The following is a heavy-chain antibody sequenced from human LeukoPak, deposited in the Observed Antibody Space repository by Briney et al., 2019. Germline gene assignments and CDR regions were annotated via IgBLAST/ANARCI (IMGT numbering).Heavy chain of an antibody. CDR2: ISYDGSNK. D-gene: IGHD4/OR15-4a*01. CDR3: ARRAGAYSHPYDY. J-gene: IGHJ4*02. CDR1: GFTFSSYP. Sequence: PGRSLRLSCAASGFTFSSYPMHWVRQAPGKGLEWVAVISYDGSNKYYADSVKGRFTISRDNSKNTLYLQMNSLRAEDTAVYYCARRAGAYSHPYDYWGQGTLVTVSS. V-gene: IGHV3-30*14.